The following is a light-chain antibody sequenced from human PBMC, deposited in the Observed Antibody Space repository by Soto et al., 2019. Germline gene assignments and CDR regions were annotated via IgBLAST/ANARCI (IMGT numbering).Light chain of an antibody. Sequence: DIQMTQSPSSLSASVGDRVTITCRASQGISTYLIWYQQRQGNPPKLLIYGAPNLLSGVPSRFSGGGSGTDFSLTTSSRQPEDFSTYYCHQSYRTPYTFGQGTKLETK. CDR2: GAP. CDR1: QGISTY. CDR3: HQSYRTPYT. J-gene: IGKJ2*01. V-gene: IGKV1-39*01.